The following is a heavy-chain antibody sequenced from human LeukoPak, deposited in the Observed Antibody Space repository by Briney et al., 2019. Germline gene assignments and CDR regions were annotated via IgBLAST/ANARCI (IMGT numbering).Heavy chain of an antibody. CDR3: AREPLSGFQRSSYFDY. CDR2: INPNSGGT. V-gene: IGHV1-2*02. CDR1: GYTFTGYY. J-gene: IGHJ4*02. Sequence: GASVKVSCKASGYTFTGYYIHWVRQAPGQGLEWMGWINPNSGGTNYAQKFQGRVTMTRDTSISTAYMELSRLRSDDTAVYYCAREPLSGFQRSSYFDYWGQGTLVTVSS. D-gene: IGHD3-10*01.